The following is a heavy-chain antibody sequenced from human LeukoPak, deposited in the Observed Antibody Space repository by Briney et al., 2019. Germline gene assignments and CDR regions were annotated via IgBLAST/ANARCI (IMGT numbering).Heavy chain of an antibody. J-gene: IGHJ4*02. V-gene: IGHV3-74*01. CDR1: GFTFSTNW. Sequence: GGSLRLSCAASGFTFSTNWMHWVRQAPGKGLVWVSLINSDGSSTRYADSVKGRFTISRDNAKNTLYLQINSLRAEDTAVYYCARDLSGSLDYWGQGTLVTVSS. CDR2: INSDGSST. CDR3: ARDLSGSLDY. D-gene: IGHD1-26*01.